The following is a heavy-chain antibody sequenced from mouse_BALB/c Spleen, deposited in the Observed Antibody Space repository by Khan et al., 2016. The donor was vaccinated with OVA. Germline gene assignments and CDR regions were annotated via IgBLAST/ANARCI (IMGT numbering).Heavy chain of an antibody. CDR2: INPNTDNT. Sequence: EVQLQQSGPDLVKTGASVKISCKASGYSFTAYYMNWVKLSHGKSLECIGRINPNTDNTNYNQKFKGKATLTVDTSSSTAYMELRSLTSEDSAVYIWANGDDFVAYWGQGTLVTVSA. V-gene: IGHV1-26*01. CDR3: ANGDDFVAY. J-gene: IGHJ3*01. CDR1: GYSFTAYY. D-gene: IGHD2-12*01.